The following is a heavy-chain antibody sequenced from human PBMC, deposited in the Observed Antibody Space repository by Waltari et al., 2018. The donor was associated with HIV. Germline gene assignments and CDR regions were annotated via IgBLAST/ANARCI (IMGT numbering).Heavy chain of an antibody. Sequence: EVQLVESGGGLVQPGGSLRLSCAASGFTFSSYEMNWVRQAPGKGLEWVSYISSSGSTIYYSDSGKGRFTISRDNAKNLLYLQMNSLRAEDTAVYYCARQLWVPFDAFDIWGQGTMVTVSS. D-gene: IGHD5-18*01. CDR1: GFTFSSYE. J-gene: IGHJ3*02. CDR2: ISSSGSTI. CDR3: ARQLWVPFDAFDI. V-gene: IGHV3-48*03.